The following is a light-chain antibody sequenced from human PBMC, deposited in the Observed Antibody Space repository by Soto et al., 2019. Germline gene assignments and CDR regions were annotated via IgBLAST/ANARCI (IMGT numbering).Light chain of an antibody. CDR1: QSVSSIY. V-gene: IGKV3-20*01. CDR3: QQYSRSPQKMYT. J-gene: IGKJ2*01. Sequence: EFVLTQSPGTLSLSPGERATLSCRASQSVSSIYLAWYQQKPGQAPRLVIYAASSRATGIPDRFSGSGSGTDFTLTISRVEPEDFAVYYCQQYSRSPQKMYTFGQGTKLEIK. CDR2: AAS.